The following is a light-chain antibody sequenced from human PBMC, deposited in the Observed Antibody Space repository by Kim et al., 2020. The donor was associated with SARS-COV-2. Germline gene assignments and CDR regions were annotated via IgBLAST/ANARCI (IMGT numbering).Light chain of an antibody. V-gene: IGKV1-5*03. CDR3: QLYNARAAT. Sequence: DIQMTQSPSTLSASVGDRVTITCRASQNIEIYLAWYQQKQGKAPKLLIYKASTLQSGVPSRFSGSGSGTEFTLTISSLQPDDFATYYCQLYNARAATFGQGAKLE. J-gene: IGKJ2*01. CDR2: KAS. CDR1: QNIEIY.